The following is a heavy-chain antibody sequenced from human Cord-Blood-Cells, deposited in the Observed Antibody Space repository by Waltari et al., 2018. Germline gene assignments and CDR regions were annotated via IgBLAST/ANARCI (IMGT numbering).Heavy chain of an antibody. Sequence: QGQLLESGGGVVQPGRALRLTRAEYGFTFGSYGTLRGRQAPGKGLGWVAVIWYDGSNKYYADSVKGRFTISRDNSKNTLYLQMNSLRAEDTAVYYCARGRGITGTTDYWGQGTLVTVSS. D-gene: IGHD1-7*01. CDR3: ARGRGITGTTDY. CDR2: IWYDGSNK. J-gene: IGHJ4*02. CDR1: GFTFGSYG. V-gene: IGHV3-33*01.